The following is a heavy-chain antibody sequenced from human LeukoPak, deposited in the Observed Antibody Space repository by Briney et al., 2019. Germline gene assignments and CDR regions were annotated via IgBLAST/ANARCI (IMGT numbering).Heavy chain of an antibody. D-gene: IGHD3-10*01. CDR2: ISGSGGST. Sequence: GGSLRLSCAASGFTFSSYAMSWVRQAPGKGLEWVSAISGSGGSTYYADSVKGRFTISRDNSKNMVYLHLDSLRAEDTAKYYCVRKVYYYMDVWGNGTTVTVSS. CDR1: GFTFSSYA. V-gene: IGHV3-23*01. J-gene: IGHJ6*04. CDR3: VRKVYYYMDV.